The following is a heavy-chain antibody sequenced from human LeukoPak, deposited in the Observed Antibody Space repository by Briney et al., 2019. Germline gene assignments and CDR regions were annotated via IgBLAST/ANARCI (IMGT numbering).Heavy chain of an antibody. CDR3: ARWAYQDYYGSGRPFDY. CDR1: GGSISSGGFY. D-gene: IGHD3-10*01. Sequence: PSQTLSLTCTVSGGSISSGGFYWSWIRQPAGKGLEWIGRIYTLGSTNYNPSLKSRVTISVDTSKNQFSLKLSSVTAADTAVYYCARWAYQDYYGSGRPFDYWGQGTLVTVSS. V-gene: IGHV4-61*02. J-gene: IGHJ4*02. CDR2: IYTLGST.